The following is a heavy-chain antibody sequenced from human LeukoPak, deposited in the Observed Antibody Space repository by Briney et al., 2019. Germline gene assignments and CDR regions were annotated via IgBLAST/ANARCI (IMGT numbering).Heavy chain of an antibody. D-gene: IGHD4-11*01. J-gene: IGHJ4*02. Sequence: GGSLRLSCAASGFTFSSYGMHWVRQAPGKGLERVAVIWYDGSNKYYADSVKGRFTVSRDNSKNTLYLQMNSLRAEDTAVYYCAKDPSSSNYGLDYWGQGTLVTVSS. CDR1: GFTFSSYG. V-gene: IGHV3-33*06. CDR3: AKDPSSSNYGLDY. CDR2: IWYDGSNK.